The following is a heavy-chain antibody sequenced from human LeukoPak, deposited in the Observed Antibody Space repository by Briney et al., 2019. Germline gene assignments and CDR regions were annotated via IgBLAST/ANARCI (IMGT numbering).Heavy chain of an antibody. J-gene: IGHJ5*02. CDR2: IYPGDSDT. CDR1: GYRFTSYW. V-gene: IGHV5-51*01. Sequence: GESLKISCKGSGYRFTSYWIGWVRQMPGKGLEWMGIIYPGDSDTRYSPSFQGQVTISADKSISTAYLQWSSLKASDTAMYYCARAYCSSTSCYFGNWFDPWGQGTLVTVSS. CDR3: ARAYCSSTSCYFGNWFDP. D-gene: IGHD2-2*01.